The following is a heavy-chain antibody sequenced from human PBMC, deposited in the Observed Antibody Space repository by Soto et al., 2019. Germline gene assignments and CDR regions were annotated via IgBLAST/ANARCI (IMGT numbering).Heavy chain of an antibody. Sequence: ASVKVSCKASGYTFTGYYMHWVRQAPGQGLEWMGWINPNSGGTNYAQKFQGWVTMTRDTSISTAYMELSRLRSDDTAVYYCARGRRADFWSGYYPPYYYYYMDVWGKGTTVTVSS. CDR3: ARGRRADFWSGYYPPYYYYYMDV. J-gene: IGHJ6*03. V-gene: IGHV1-2*04. D-gene: IGHD3-3*01. CDR1: GYTFTGYY. CDR2: INPNSGGT.